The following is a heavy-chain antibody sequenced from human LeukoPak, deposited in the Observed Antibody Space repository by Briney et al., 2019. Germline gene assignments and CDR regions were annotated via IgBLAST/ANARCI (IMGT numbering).Heavy chain of an antibody. CDR2: ISGSAGNT. CDR3: AKLGRRGSNWEFDY. J-gene: IGHJ4*02. Sequence: GGTLRLSCEASGSIFSNSGMSWVRQAPGKGLERVSTISGSAGNTDYADSVKGRFTISRDNSKNTLYLQMTSLRVEDTAVYYCAKLGRRGSNWEFDYWGQGTLVTVSS. D-gene: IGHD6-13*01. CDR1: GSIFSNSG. V-gene: IGHV3-23*01.